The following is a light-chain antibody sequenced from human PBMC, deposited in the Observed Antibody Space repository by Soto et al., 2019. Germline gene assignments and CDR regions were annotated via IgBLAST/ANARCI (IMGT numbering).Light chain of an antibody. J-gene: IGLJ1*01. Sequence: QSVLTQPPSVSGAPGQRVTFSCFGSSSNIGADYDVHWYQQLPGTAPQLLIFGNIHRPSGVPDRFSASKSGSSAALAITGLQPEEAADYYGLSYDTRLGFVFGAGTKLTVL. CDR2: GNI. CDR3: LSYDTRLGFV. CDR1: SSNIGADYD. V-gene: IGLV1-40*01.